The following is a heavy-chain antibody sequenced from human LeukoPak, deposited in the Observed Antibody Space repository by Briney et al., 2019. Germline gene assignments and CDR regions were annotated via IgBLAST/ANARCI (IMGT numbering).Heavy chain of an antibody. CDR3: AKSSGEHWLVWDY. CDR1: GYTFTGYY. Sequence: ASVKVSCKASGYTFTGYYMHWVRQAPGQGLEWMGWINPNSGGTNYAQKFQGRVTMTRDTSISTAYMELSRLRADDTAVYYCAKSSGEHWLVWDYWGQGTLVTVSS. J-gene: IGHJ4*02. V-gene: IGHV1-2*02. CDR2: INPNSGGT. D-gene: IGHD6-19*01.